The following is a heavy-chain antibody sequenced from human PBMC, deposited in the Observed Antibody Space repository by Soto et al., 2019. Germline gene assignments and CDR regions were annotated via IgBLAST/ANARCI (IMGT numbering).Heavy chain of an antibody. V-gene: IGHV4-34*01. CDR2: INHSGST. CDR1: GGSFSGYY. CDR3: ARFVRRGYSYGRLDY. J-gene: IGHJ4*02. Sequence: SATLSLTCAVYGGSFSGYYWSWIRQPPGKGLEWIGEINHSGSTNYNPSLKSRVTISVDTSKNQFSLKLSSVTAADTAVYYCARFVRRGYSYGRLDYGGQGTLVT. D-gene: IGHD5-18*01.